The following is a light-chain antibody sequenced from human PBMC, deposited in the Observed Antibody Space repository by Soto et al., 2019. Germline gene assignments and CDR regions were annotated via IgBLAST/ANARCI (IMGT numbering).Light chain of an antibody. J-gene: IGLJ3*02. CDR1: SYNIGTMYH. Sequence: QSVLTQPPSLSGAPGQKVTISCTGTSYNIGTMYHVHWYQQLPGTAPQLLIYANTNRPSGVPDRFSASKSGTSASLAITGLQAEDEADYYCQSYDTRLSAWVFGGGTQLTVL. CDR3: QSYDTRLSAWV. CDR2: ANT. V-gene: IGLV1-40*01.